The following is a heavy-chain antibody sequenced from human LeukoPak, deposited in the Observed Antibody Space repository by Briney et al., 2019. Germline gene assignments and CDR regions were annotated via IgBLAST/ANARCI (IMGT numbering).Heavy chain of an antibody. Sequence: PGGSLRPSCAASGFTFSEYYMSWIRQAPGKGLEWVSDISSTADIVSYADFVLGRFTISRDNGDDSLSLQLNNLRAEDTAVYYCARETVAGTFDYWSQGTLVTVSS. J-gene: IGHJ4*02. V-gene: IGHV3-11*01. D-gene: IGHD6-19*01. CDR3: ARETVAGTFDY. CDR2: ISSTADIV. CDR1: GFTFSEYY.